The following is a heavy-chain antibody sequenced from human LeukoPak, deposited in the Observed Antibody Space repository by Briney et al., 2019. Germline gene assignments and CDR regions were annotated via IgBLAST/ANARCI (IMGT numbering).Heavy chain of an antibody. V-gene: IGHV3-48*01. CDR2: ISSSSSTI. J-gene: IGHJ4*02. D-gene: IGHD3-22*01. Sequence: GGSLRLSCAASGFTFSSYSMNWVRQAPGKGLEWVSYISSSSSTIYYADSVKGRFTISRDNAKNSLYLQMNSLRAEDTVVYYCARGYYDNSGYLYFDYWGQGTLVTVSS. CDR1: GFTFSSYS. CDR3: ARGYYDNSGYLYFDY.